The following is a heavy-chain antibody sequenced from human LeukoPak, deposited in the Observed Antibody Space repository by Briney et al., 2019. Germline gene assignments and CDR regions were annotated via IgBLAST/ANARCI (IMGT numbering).Heavy chain of an antibody. CDR2: ISSSSNYI. CDR1: GFTFSSYS. J-gene: IGHJ3*02. D-gene: IGHD3-16*01. Sequence: AGGSLRLSCAASGFTFSSYSMNWVRQAPGKGLEWVSSISSSSNYIYYADSVKGRFTISRDNAKNSLYLQMNSLRAEDTAVYYCARDGGSANAFDIWGQGTMVTVSS. V-gene: IGHV3-21*01. CDR3: ARDGGSANAFDI.